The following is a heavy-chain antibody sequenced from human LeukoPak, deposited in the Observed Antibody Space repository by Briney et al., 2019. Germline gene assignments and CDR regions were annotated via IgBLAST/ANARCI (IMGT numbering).Heavy chain of an antibody. V-gene: IGHV4-39*01. CDR3: ARQVYSSGWYFDY. Sequence: SETLSLTCTVSDGSISSNTYYWGWIRQPPGKGLEWIGSIYYTGGTYYNPSLKSRVTISVDTSKNQFSLKLSSVTAADTSVYYCARQVYSSGWYFDYWGQGTLVTVSS. D-gene: IGHD6-19*01. J-gene: IGHJ4*02. CDR2: IYYTGGT. CDR1: DGSISSNTYY.